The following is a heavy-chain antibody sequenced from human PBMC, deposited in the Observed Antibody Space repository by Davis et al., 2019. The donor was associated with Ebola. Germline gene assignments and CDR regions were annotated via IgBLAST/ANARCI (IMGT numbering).Heavy chain of an antibody. CDR1: GGSFSGYY. Sequence: SETLSLTCAVYGGSFSGYYWSWIRQTPGKGLEWIGEINHSGSTNYNPSLKSRVTISVDTSKNQFSLKLSSVTAADTAVYYCARGVLRFLEYGMDVWGQGTTVTVSS. J-gene: IGHJ6*02. V-gene: IGHV4-34*01. CDR3: ARGVLRFLEYGMDV. D-gene: IGHD3-3*01. CDR2: INHSGST.